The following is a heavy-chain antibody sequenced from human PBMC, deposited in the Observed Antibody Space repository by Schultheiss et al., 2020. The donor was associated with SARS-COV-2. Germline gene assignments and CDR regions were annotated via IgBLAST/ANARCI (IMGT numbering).Heavy chain of an antibody. J-gene: IGHJ4*02. CDR2: ISYDGSNK. CDR1: GFTFSSYG. Sequence: GGSLRLSCAASGFTFSSYGMHWVRQAPGKGLEWVAVISYDGSNKYYADSVKGRFTISRDNSKNTLYLQMNSLRAEDTAVYYCARGEGIAAAEDYWGQGTLVTVSS. V-gene: IGHV3-30*03. D-gene: IGHD6-13*01. CDR3: ARGEGIAAAEDY.